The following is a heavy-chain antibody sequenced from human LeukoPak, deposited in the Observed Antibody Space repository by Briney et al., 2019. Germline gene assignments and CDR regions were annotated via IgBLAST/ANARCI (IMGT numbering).Heavy chain of an antibody. J-gene: IGHJ4*02. D-gene: IGHD5-12*01. CDR3: ARGRRWGGYDYPEEDY. CDR1: GGSISTISYF. CDR2: IYPSGST. V-gene: IGHV4-61*02. Sequence: PSETLSLTCTVSGGSISTISYFWTWIRQPAGKGLEWIGRIYPSGSTNYNPSLKSRVTISLDTSKNQFSLKLSSVTAADTAVYYCARGRRWGGYDYPEEDYWGQGTLVTVSS.